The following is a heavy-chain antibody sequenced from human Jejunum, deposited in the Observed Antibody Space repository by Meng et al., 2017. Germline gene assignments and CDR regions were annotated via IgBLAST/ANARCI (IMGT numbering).Heavy chain of an antibody. J-gene: IGHJ4*02. CDR1: GDYFGRFA. V-gene: IGHV1-69*13. CDR2: IIPLTGRT. D-gene: IGHD2-2*01. CDR3: ARGGVSYQMLTRLPY. Sequence: SVKVSCKASGDYFGRFAMHWVRQAPGQGLEWMGGIIPLTGRTYYAQKFQGRVTITADESTETAYMEISSLRSDDTAIYFCARGGVSYQMLTRLPYWGQGTLVTVSS.